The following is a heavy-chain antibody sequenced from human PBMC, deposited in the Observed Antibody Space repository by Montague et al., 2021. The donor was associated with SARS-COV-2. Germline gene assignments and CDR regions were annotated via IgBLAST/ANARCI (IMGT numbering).Heavy chain of an antibody. CDR2: INHGGNT. Sequence: SETLSLTCAVHGTSFSGYYWNWIRQPPGKGLEWIGEINHGGNTKCSPSLKSRLTISADTSKNQFSLKLTSVAAADTAVYYCARLRDGVVPSPILGVGPYYSYYYMDVGGRGTTVTVSS. J-gene: IGHJ6*03. V-gene: IGHV4-34*01. CDR1: GTSFSGYY. D-gene: IGHD3-10*01. CDR3: ARLRDGVVPSPILGVGPYYSYYYMDV.